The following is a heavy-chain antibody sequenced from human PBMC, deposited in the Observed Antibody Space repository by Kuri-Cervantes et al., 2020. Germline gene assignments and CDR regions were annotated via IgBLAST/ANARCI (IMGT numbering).Heavy chain of an antibody. CDR3: AKLSAVAGTGVPFDL. V-gene: IGHV1-24*01. Sequence: ASVKVSCKVSGYTLTELSMHWVRQAPGKGLEWMGGFDPEDGETIYAQKFQGRVTMTEDTSTDTAYMELSSLRSEDTAFYYCAKLSAVAGTGVPFDLWGQGTMVTVSS. CDR1: GYTLTELS. J-gene: IGHJ3*01. CDR2: FDPEDGET. D-gene: IGHD6-19*01.